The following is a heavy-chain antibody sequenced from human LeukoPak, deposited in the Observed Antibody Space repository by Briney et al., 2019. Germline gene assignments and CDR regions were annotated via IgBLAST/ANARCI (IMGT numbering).Heavy chain of an antibody. CDR3: ARGDSSGYYFFDY. D-gene: IGHD3-22*01. CDR1: GFTFDDYG. J-gene: IGHJ4*02. CDR2: INWNGGST. Sequence: GGSLRLSCAASGFTFDDYGMSWVRQAPGKGLEWVSGINWNGGSTGYADSVKGRFSISRDNAKNSLYLQMNSLGAEDTALYYCARGDSSGYYFFDYWGQGTLVTVSS. V-gene: IGHV3-20*04.